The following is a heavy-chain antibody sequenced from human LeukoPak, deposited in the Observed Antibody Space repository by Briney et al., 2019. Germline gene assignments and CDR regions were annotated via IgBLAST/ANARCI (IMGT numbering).Heavy chain of an antibody. CDR3: ARHPSYYDSSGYYHGELDY. Sequence: SETLSLTCTVSGGSISSYYWSWIRQPPGKGLEGIGYIYYSGSTNYNPSLKRRVTISVDTSKNEFSLKLSSVTAADTAVYYCARHPSYYDSSGYYHGELDYWGQGPLVTVSS. V-gene: IGHV4-59*08. J-gene: IGHJ4*02. CDR2: IYYSGST. CDR1: GGSISSYY. D-gene: IGHD3-22*01.